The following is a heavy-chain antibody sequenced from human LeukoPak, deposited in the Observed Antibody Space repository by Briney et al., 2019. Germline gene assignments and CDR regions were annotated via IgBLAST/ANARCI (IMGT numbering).Heavy chain of an antibody. V-gene: IGHV4-4*02. CDR1: GGSISSSNW. D-gene: IGHD2-2*01. CDR2: IYHSGST. Sequence: PSETLSLTCAVSGGSISSSNWWSWVRQPPGKGLEWIGSIYHSGSTYYNPSLKSRVTISVDTSKNQFSLKLSSVTAADTAVYYCASRSYCSSTSCLISPHAFDIWGQGTMVAVSS. J-gene: IGHJ3*02. CDR3: ASRSYCSSTSCLISPHAFDI.